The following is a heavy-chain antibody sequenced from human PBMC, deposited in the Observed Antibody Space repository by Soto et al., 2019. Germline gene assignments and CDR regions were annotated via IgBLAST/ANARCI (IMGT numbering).Heavy chain of an antibody. V-gene: IGHV3-23*01. CDR1: GFPFSSYS. CDR3: AYSSTPFDY. CDR2: ISGSGGST. Sequence: GGSLRLSCSASGFPFSSYSMSWVRQAPGKGLEWVSAISGSGGSTYYADSVKGRFTISRDNSKNTLYLQMNSLRAEDTAVYYCAYSSTPFDYWGQGTLVTVSS. J-gene: IGHJ4*02. D-gene: IGHD6-13*01.